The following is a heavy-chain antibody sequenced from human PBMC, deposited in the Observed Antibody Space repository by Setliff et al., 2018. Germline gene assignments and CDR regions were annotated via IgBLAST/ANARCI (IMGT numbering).Heavy chain of an antibody. CDR3: AKDTTGRDVFDV. CDR1: GFTFSSYR. Sequence: GGSLRLSCAASGFTFSSYRMHWVRQAPGKGLEWVAVIWDDGGNKYHADSVKGRFTISRDNSKNTLYLQMNSLRAEDTAVYFCAKDTTGRDVFDVWGQGTMVTVSS. D-gene: IGHD1-1*01. CDR2: IWDDGGNK. V-gene: IGHV3-33*06. J-gene: IGHJ3*01.